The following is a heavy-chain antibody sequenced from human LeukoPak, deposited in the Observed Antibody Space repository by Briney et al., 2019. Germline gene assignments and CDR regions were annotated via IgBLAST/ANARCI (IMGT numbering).Heavy chain of an antibody. CDR3: ARDRITMVRGVNHGMDV. Sequence: PGGSLRLSCAASGFTFSSYAMSWVRQAPGKGLEWVSVIYSGGSTYYADSVKGRFTISRDNSKNTLYLQMNSLRAEDTAVYYCARDRITMVRGVNHGMDVWGQGTTVTVSS. D-gene: IGHD3-10*01. J-gene: IGHJ6*02. CDR1: GFTFSSYA. V-gene: IGHV3-66*01. CDR2: IYSGGST.